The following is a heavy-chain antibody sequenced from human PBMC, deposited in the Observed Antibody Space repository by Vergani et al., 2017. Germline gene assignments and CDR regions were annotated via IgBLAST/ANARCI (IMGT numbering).Heavy chain of an antibody. CDR1: EFTFSSYG. D-gene: IGHD6-13*01. Sequence: QVQLVESGGGVVQPGRSLRLSCAASEFTFSSYGMHWVRQAPGKGLEWVAVIWFDGSNKYYADSLKGRFTISRDNSKNTLYLQMNSLRAEDTAIYYCARGPYWREAGVPHFDYWGQGTLVTVSS. V-gene: IGHV3-33*01. CDR2: IWFDGSNK. J-gene: IGHJ4*02. CDR3: ARGPYWREAGVPHFDY.